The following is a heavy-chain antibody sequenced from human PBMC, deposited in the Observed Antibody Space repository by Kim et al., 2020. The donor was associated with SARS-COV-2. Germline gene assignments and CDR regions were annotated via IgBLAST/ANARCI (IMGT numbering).Heavy chain of an antibody. Sequence: GRFTISRDNAKNSLYLQMNSLRAEDTAVYYCARDFERYCSGGSCRAWFDYWGQGTLVTVSS. V-gene: IGHV3-11*06. CDR3: ARDFERYCSGGSCRAWFDY. D-gene: IGHD2-15*01. J-gene: IGHJ4*02.